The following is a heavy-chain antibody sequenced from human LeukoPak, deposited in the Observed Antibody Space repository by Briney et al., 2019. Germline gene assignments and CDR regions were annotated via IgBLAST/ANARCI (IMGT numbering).Heavy chain of an antibody. Sequence: GGSLRLSCAASGFTFSSYAMSWVRQAPGKGLEWVSAISGSGGSTYYADSVKGRFTISRDNSKNTLYLQMNSLRAEDTAVYYCAKDTLTYYYDSSGYHFRYWGQGTLVTVSS. CDR2: ISGSGGST. D-gene: IGHD3-22*01. J-gene: IGHJ4*02. V-gene: IGHV3-23*01. CDR3: AKDTLTYYYDSSGYHFRY. CDR1: GFTFSSYA.